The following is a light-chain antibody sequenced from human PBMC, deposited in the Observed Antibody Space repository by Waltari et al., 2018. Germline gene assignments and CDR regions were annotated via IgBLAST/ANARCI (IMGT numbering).Light chain of an antibody. J-gene: IGKJ2*01. CDR1: QRVRSF. V-gene: IGKV3-11*01. CDR2: DAS. CDR3: QQRNNWPPRYT. Sequence: ETVLTQSPATLSLSPGERATLSCKASQRVRSFLAWYQHKPGQSPRLRSYDASNRATGIPPRVMGRGSGTDFTPTITRLEPEDSAVYYGQQRNNWPPRYTFGHGTKLEIK.